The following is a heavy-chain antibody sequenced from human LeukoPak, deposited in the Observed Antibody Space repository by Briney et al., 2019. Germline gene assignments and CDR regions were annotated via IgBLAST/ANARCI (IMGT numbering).Heavy chain of an antibody. V-gene: IGHV4-4*07. CDR3: ARVPGYSYGTHWNYYYYGMDV. CDR1: GGSISSYY. CDR2: IYTSGST. J-gene: IGHJ6*02. D-gene: IGHD5-18*01. Sequence: SETLSLTCTVSGGSISSYYWSWIRQPAGKGLEWIGRIYTSGSTNYNPSLKSRVTMSVDTSKNQFSLKLSSVTAADTAVYYCARVPGYSYGTHWNYYYYGMDVWGQGTTVTVSS.